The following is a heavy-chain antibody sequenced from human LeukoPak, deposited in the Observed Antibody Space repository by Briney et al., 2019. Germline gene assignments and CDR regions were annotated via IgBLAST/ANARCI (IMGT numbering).Heavy chain of an antibody. CDR3: ARVRGLEWLLKHLDS. Sequence: GGSLRLSCTASGYTFSTYEMNWVRQAPGKGLEWVSYISGSGYPIYYADSVKGRFTISRDNAKNSLYLQMNSLRAEDTAIYYCARVRGLEWLLKHLDSWGQGTLVTVSS. V-gene: IGHV3-48*03. CDR2: ISGSGYPI. CDR1: GYTFSTYE. D-gene: IGHD3-3*01. J-gene: IGHJ4*02.